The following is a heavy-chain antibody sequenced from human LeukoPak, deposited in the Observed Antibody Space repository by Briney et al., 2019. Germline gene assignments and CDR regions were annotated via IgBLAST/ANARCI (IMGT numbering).Heavy chain of an antibody. CDR2: INPNSGGT. D-gene: IGHD2-2*01. CDR3: ARVPAAMGYFDY. J-gene: IGHJ4*02. Sequence: ASVKVSCKASGYTFTGYYMHWVRQAPGQGLEWMGWINPNSGGTNYAQKFQGRVTINRDTSISTAYMELSRLRSDDTAVYYCARVPAAMGYFDYWGQGTLVSVSS. CDR1: GYTFTGYY. V-gene: IGHV1-2*02.